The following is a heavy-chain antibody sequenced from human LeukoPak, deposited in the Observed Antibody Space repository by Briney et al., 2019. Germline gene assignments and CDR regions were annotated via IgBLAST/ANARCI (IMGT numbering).Heavy chain of an antibody. CDR1: GYTFISYG. Sequence: ASVKVSCKASGYTFISYGISWVRQAPGQGLEWMGWISAYNGNTKYAQKLQGRVTMTTDTSTSTAYMELRSLRSDDTAVYYCAREKTAYYYDSSRYYSPFDCWGQGTLVTVSS. CDR3: AREKTAYYYDSSRYYSPFDC. J-gene: IGHJ4*02. D-gene: IGHD3-22*01. V-gene: IGHV1-18*01. CDR2: ISAYNGNT.